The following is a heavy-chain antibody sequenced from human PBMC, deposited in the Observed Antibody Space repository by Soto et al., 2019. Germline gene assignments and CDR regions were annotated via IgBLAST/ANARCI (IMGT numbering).Heavy chain of an antibody. CDR3: ARDLIRITMIVVVPTGYYYGMDV. CDR1: GYTFTSYY. D-gene: IGHD3-22*01. J-gene: IGHJ6*02. V-gene: IGHV1-46*01. CDR2: INPSGGST. Sequence: XSVKVSCKASGYTFTSYYMHWVRQAPGQGLEWMGIINPSGGSTSYAQKFQGRVTMTRDTSTSTVYMELSSLRSEYTAVYYCARDLIRITMIVVVPTGYYYGMDVWGQGTTVTVSS.